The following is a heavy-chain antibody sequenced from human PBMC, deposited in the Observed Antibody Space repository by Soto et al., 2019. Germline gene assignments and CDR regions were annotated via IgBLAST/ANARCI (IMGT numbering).Heavy chain of an antibody. CDR3: ASSGEHALTDFDN. V-gene: IGHV1-69*06. J-gene: IGHJ4*02. D-gene: IGHD4-17*01. CDR1: GGTFSTYA. CDR2: IMPIFGTA. Sequence: QVQLVQSGAEVKKPGSSVKVSCKASGGTFSTYAITWVRQAPGQGLEWMGAIMPIFGTASYAQKFQGRVTITADTSTSTANLEVSNLSSEDTAVYSCASSGEHALTDFDNWGQGTLVTVSS.